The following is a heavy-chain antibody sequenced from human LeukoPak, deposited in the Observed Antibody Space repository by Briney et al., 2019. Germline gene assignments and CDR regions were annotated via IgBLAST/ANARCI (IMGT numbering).Heavy chain of an antibody. D-gene: IGHD2-8*01. Sequence: SETLSLTCTVSGGSISSYYWSWIRQPAGKGLEWIGRIYTSGSTNYNPSLKSRVTMSVDTSKNQFSLKLSSVTAADTAVYYCARAMPGYCTNGVCYRGGYYFDYWGQGTLVTASS. J-gene: IGHJ4*02. CDR1: GGSISSYY. CDR2: IYTSGST. V-gene: IGHV4-4*07. CDR3: ARAMPGYCTNGVCYRGGYYFDY.